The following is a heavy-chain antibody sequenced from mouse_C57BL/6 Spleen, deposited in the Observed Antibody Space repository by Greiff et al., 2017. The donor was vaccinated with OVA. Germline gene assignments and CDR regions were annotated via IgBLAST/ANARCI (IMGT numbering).Heavy chain of an antibody. J-gene: IGHJ2*01. CDR2: IRLKSDNYAT. D-gene: IGHD2-5*01. Sequence: EVMLVESGGGLVQPGGSMKLSCVASGFTFSNYWMNWVRQSPEKGLEWVAQIRLKSDNYATHYAESVKGRFTISRDDSKSSVYLQMNNLRAEDTGIYYCTGHSNSFDYWGQGTTLTVSS. V-gene: IGHV6-3*01. CDR3: TGHSNSFDY. CDR1: GFTFSNYW.